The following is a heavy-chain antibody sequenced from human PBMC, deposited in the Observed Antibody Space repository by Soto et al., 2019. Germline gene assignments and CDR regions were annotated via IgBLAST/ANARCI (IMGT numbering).Heavy chain of an antibody. J-gene: IGHJ6*03. D-gene: IGHD2-2*01. CDR3: ARVVLEYYYYYYMDV. CDR2: ISAYNGNT. V-gene: IGHV1-18*04. CDR1: GYTLTSYY. Sequence: ASVKVSCMASGYTLTSYYMHWVRQAPGQGLEWMGWISAYNGNTNYAQKLQGRVTMTTDTSTSTAYMELRSLRSDDTAVYYCARVVLEYYYYYYMDVWGKGTTVTVSS.